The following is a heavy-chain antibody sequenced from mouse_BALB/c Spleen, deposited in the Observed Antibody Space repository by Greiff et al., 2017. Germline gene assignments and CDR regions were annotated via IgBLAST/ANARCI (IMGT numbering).Heavy chain of an antibody. D-gene: IGHD2-3*01. CDR1: GYAFSSYW. Sequence: VQLQQSGAELVRPGSSVKISCKASGYAFSSYWMNWVKQRPGQGLEWIGQIYPGDGDTNYNGKFKGKATLTADRSSSTAYMQLSSLTSEDSAVYFCARDYDGYYVYFDYWGQGTTLTVSS. CDR3: ARDYDGYYVYFDY. V-gene: IGHV1-80*01. CDR2: IYPGDGDT. J-gene: IGHJ2*01.